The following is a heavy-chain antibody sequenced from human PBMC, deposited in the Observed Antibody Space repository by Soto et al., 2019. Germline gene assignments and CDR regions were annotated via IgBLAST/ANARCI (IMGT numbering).Heavy chain of an antibody. Sequence: SGPTLVNPTQTLTLTCTFSGFSLSTNGVGVGWIRQPPGKALEWLALIYWNDDKRYSPSLKSRLTITKDTSKNHVVLTMTNMDPVDTAAYYCARSYCSSSSCYKSFDYWGQGTLVTV. J-gene: IGHJ4*02. CDR1: GFSLSTNGVG. D-gene: IGHD2-2*02. CDR3: ARSYCSSSSCYKSFDY. CDR2: IYWNDDK. V-gene: IGHV2-5*01.